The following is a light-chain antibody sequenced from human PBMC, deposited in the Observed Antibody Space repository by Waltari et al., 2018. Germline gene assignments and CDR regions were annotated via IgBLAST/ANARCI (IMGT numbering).Light chain of an antibody. CDR1: KLGAKY. V-gene: IGLV3-1*01. CDR3: QAWDSSTVV. J-gene: IGLJ2*01. CDR2: QDG. Sequence: SYELTQPPSVSVSPGQTASIPCFGDKLGAKYAYGYQQRPGQSPVVVIYQDGKRPSGIPERFSGSNSGNTATLTISGTQAMDEADYYCQAWDSSTVVFGGGTKLTVL.